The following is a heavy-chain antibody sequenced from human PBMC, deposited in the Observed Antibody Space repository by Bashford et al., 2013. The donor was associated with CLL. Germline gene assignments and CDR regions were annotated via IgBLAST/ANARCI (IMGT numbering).Heavy chain of an antibody. D-gene: IGHD3-3*01. J-gene: IGHJ4*02. V-gene: IGHV1-2*06. CDR3: ARDRYYDFWSGYYIFDY. Sequence: ASVKVSCKASGYTFTDYYMNWVRQAPGQGLEWMGRINPKGGAPHVAQKFRGSVTMTTDTSISTAYMQLNSVTPEDTAVYYCARDRYYDFWSGYYIFDYWGQGTLVTVSS. CDR1: GYTFTDYY. CDR2: INPKGGAP.